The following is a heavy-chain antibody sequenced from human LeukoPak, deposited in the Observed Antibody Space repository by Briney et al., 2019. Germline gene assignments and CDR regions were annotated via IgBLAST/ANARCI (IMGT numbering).Heavy chain of an antibody. Sequence: GGSLRLSCAASGFTFSSYAMHWVRQAPGKGLEWVAVISYDGSNKYYADSVKGRFTISRDNSKNTLYLQMNSLRAEDTAVYYCAGDGVVVRVFDYWGQGTLVTVSS. V-gene: IGHV3-30*04. CDR3: AGDGVVVRVFDY. CDR2: ISYDGSNK. D-gene: IGHD2-2*01. CDR1: GFTFSSYA. J-gene: IGHJ4*02.